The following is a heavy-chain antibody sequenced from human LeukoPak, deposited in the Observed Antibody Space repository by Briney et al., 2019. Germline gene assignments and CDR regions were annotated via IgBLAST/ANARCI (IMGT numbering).Heavy chain of an antibody. Sequence: SETLSLTCTVSGGSISSGGHYWSWIRQHPGKGLEWIGYIYYSGSTYYNPSLKSRVTISVDTSKNQFSLKLSSVTAADTAVYYCARDNKSGTYYDFWSGTSNWFDPWGQGTLVTVSS. CDR3: ARDNKSGTYYDFWSGTSNWFDP. J-gene: IGHJ5*02. CDR2: IYYSGST. V-gene: IGHV4-31*03. CDR1: GGSISSGGHY. D-gene: IGHD3-3*01.